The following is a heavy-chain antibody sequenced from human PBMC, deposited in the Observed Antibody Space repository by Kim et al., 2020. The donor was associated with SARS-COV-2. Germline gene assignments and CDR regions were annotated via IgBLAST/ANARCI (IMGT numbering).Heavy chain of an antibody. CDR2: IIPIFGTA. V-gene: IGHV1-69*13. Sequence: SVKVSCKASGGTFSSYAISWVRQAPGQGLEWMGGIIPIFGTANYAQKFQGRVTITADESTSTAYMELSSLRSEDTAVYYCARDQEYYDSSGYYSSWGQGTLVTVSS. CDR3: ARDQEYYDSSGYYSS. CDR1: GGTFSSYA. J-gene: IGHJ4*02. D-gene: IGHD3-22*01.